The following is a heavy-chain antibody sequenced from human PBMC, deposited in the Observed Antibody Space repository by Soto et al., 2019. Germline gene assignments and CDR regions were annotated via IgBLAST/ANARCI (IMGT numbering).Heavy chain of an antibody. Sequence: QVQLVESGGGVVQPGRSLRLSCAASGFTFSSYAMHWVHQAPGKGLEWVAVISYDGSNKYYADSVKGRFTISRDNSKNTLYLQMNSLRAEDTAVYYCARAARPYFDYWGQGTLVTVSS. CDR3: ARAARPYFDY. CDR1: GFTFSSYA. D-gene: IGHD6-6*01. V-gene: IGHV3-30-3*01. J-gene: IGHJ4*02. CDR2: ISYDGSNK.